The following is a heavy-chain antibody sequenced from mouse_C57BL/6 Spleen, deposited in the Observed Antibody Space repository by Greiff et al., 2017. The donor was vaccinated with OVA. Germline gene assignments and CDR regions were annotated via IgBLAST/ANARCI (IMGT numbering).Heavy chain of an antibody. CDR3: ARSYYYGSSAAWCAY. D-gene: IGHD1-1*01. CDR1: GYTFTSYW. V-gene: IGHV1-61*01. CDR2: IYPSDSET. J-gene: IGHJ3*01. Sequence: QVQLKQPGAELVRPGSSVKLSCKASGYTFTSYWMDWVKQRPGQGLEWIGNIYPSDSETHYNQKFKDKATLTVDKSSSTAYMQLSSLTSEDSAVYYCARSYYYGSSAAWCAYWGQGTLVTVSA.